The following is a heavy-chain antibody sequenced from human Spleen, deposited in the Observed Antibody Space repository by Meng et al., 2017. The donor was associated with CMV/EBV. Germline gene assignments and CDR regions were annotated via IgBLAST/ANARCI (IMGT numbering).Heavy chain of an antibody. Sequence: GESLKISCAASGFTFRRYAMSWVRQAPGKGLEWVSSISSSSSYIYYADSVKGRFTISRDNAKNSLYLQMNRLRAEDTAVYYCARDLRSLTSIAVGFDPWGQGTLVTVSS. J-gene: IGHJ5*02. V-gene: IGHV3-21*01. CDR3: ARDLRSLTSIAVGFDP. D-gene: IGHD6-19*01. CDR1: GFTFRRYA. CDR2: ISSSSSYI.